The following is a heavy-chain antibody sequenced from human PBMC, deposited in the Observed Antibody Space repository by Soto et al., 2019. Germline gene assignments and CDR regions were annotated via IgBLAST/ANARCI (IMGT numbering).Heavy chain of an antibody. CDR1: GFTFRDSY. J-gene: IGHJ4*02. V-gene: IGHV3-11*01. Sequence: GGSLRLSCAASGFTFRDSYMSWIRQAPGKGLEWVSYITSSGSNIYYADSVKGRFTISRDNAKNSLYLQMNSLRAEDTAVYYCASGVVVTGFDYWGQGTLVTVSS. CDR3: ASGVVVTGFDY. D-gene: IGHD3-22*01. CDR2: ITSSGSNI.